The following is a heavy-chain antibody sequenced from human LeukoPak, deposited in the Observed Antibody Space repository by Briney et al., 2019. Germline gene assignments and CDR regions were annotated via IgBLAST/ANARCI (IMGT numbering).Heavy chain of an antibody. J-gene: IGHJ3*02. V-gene: IGHV3-30-3*01. CDR3: ARDLTLGDAFDI. D-gene: IGHD3-10*01. Sequence: PGGSLRLSCAASGFTFSSYAMHWVRQAPGKGLEWVAVISYDGSNIYYADSVKGRFTISRDNSKNTLYLQMNSLRAEDTAVYYCARDLTLGDAFDIWGQGTMVTVSS. CDR1: GFTFSSYA. CDR2: ISYDGSNI.